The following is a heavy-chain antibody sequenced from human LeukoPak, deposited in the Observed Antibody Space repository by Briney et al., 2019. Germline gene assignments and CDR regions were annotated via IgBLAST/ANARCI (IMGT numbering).Heavy chain of an antibody. CDR1: GASISDYY. CDR2: MYYRGST. D-gene: IGHD2-21*01. Sequence: PSETLSLTCTVSGASISDYYWSWIRQPPGKTLEWIGFMYYRGSTNYNSSLKGRVTVSVDTSRNQFSLKLTSVTAADTAVYYCARKVGMSFDYWGQGTLVTASS. CDR3: ARKVGMSFDY. V-gene: IGHV4-59*08. J-gene: IGHJ4*02.